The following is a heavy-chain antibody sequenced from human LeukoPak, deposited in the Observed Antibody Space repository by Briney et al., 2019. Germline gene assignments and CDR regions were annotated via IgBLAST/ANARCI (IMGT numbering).Heavy chain of an antibody. D-gene: IGHD3-3*01. V-gene: IGHV3-53*01. CDR2: IYPGGST. CDR1: GVTVGSNY. CDR3: ARGSMFGSADL. Sequence: GGSLRLSCGVSGVTVGSNYMIWVRQAPGKGLEWLSIIYPGGSTHYADSVKGRFSISRDNSKNTLYFQMINLRADDTAVYYCARGSMFGSADLWGQGTLVTVSS. J-gene: IGHJ5*02.